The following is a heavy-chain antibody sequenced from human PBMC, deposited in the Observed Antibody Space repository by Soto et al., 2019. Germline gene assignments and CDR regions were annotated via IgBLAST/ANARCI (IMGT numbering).Heavy chain of an antibody. D-gene: IGHD2-2*01. V-gene: IGHV1-18*01. CDR3: ARIADCSTTSCSFPSRFHVRGYYYYYGLDV. J-gene: IGHJ6*02. CDR2: ISAYNGNS. Sequence: QVQLVQSGGEVKKPGASVKVSCKASGYTFTSYGISWVRQAPGQGLEWVGWISAYNGNSNYAQKYQGRVNMTTDTSTSTAYMELSSLRSDDTAVYYCARIADCSTTSCSFPSRFHVRGYYYYYGLDVWGQGTTVTVSS. CDR1: GYTFTSYG.